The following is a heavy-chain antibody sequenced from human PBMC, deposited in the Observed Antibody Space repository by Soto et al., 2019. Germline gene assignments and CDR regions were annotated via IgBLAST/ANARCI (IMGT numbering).Heavy chain of an antibody. V-gene: IGHV3-23*01. Sequence: GGSLRLSCAASGFTFSNYAMGWVRQAPGKGLEWVSTISSTADGTDYADSVKGRFTISRDNSKNTLYLQMNSLRAEDTAVYYYAQAISRERQNDYWGQGTQVTVSS. D-gene: IGHD1-26*01. CDR3: AQAISRERQNDY. CDR1: GFTFSNYA. J-gene: IGHJ4*02. CDR2: ISSTADGT.